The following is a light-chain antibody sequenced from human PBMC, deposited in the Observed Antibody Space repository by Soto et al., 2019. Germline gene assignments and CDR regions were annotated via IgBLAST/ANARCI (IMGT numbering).Light chain of an antibody. V-gene: IGKV3-11*01. CDR1: QSVGSY. J-gene: IGKJ5*01. Sequence: EIVLTQSPATLALSPGEKATLSFGASQSVGSYLAWYQQKPGQAPRLLIYDASNRATGIPARFSGSGSGTDFTLTISSLEPEDFAVYYCQQRLSWPITFGQGTRLEIK. CDR3: QQRLSWPIT. CDR2: DAS.